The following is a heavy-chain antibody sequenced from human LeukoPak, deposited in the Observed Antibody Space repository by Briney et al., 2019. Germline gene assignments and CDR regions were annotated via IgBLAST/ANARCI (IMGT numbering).Heavy chain of an antibody. CDR2: IRGSGGST. Sequence: RGSPRLFCAASGINLSSYGMSWVRQDPGKRLEWVSAIRGSGGSTYYADSVKGRFTISRDNSKNTQYLQMNSLRAEDTAVYYCAKNRAGGLDAFDIWGQGTMVTVSS. D-gene: IGHD2/OR15-2a*01. CDR1: GINLSSYG. V-gene: IGHV3-23*01. CDR3: AKNRAGGLDAFDI. J-gene: IGHJ3*02.